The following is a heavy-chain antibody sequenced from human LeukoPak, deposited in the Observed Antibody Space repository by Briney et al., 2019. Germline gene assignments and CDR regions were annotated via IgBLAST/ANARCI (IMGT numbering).Heavy chain of an antibody. CDR1: GFTFSSFA. V-gene: IGHV3-21*01. J-gene: IGHJ4*02. CDR2: ISSGTNYI. Sequence: GGSLRLSCAASGFTFSSFAMNWVRQAPGKGLEWVSSISSGTNYIYYADSVKGRFAISRDNAKNSLYLQMNSLRAEDTAVYFCARDMTGYCDYWGQGTLVTVSS. D-gene: IGHD2-15*01. CDR3: ARDMTGYCDY.